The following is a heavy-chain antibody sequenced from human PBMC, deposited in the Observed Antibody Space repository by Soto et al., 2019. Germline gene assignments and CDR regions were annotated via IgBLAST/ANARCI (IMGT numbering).Heavy chain of an antibody. J-gene: IGHJ4*02. D-gene: IGHD3-10*01. CDR2: TYPGNGNT. CDR1: GYTFTTYG. Sequence: QVQLVQSGAEVKRPGASVKVSCKASGYTFTTYGVHWLRQVPGQGLEWMGWTYPGNGNTRYSQKFKGRVTITSDTSASTAYMELSSLTSEDTAVYYCARAHSGASTALFDYWGQGTLVTVSS. CDR3: ARAHSGASTALFDY. V-gene: IGHV1-3*01.